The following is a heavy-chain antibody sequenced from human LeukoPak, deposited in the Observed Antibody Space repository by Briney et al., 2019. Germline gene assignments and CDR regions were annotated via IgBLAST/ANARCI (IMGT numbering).Heavy chain of an antibody. D-gene: IGHD3-10*01. CDR1: GGSFSGYY. Sequence: SETLSLTCAVYGGSFSGYYWSWIRQPPGKGLEWIGEINHSGSTNYNPSLKSRVTISVDTSKNQFSLKLSSVTAADTAVYYCARGGLVPYYYGSGSPGFDYWGQGTLVIVSS. J-gene: IGHJ4*02. CDR3: ARGGLVPYYYGSGSPGFDY. CDR2: INHSGST. V-gene: IGHV4-34*01.